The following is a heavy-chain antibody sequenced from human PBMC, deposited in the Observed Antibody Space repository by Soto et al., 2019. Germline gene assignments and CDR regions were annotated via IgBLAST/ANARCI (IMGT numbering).Heavy chain of an antibody. CDR3: ARQYRVVMGMDV. CDR2: IYYSGST. J-gene: IGHJ6*03. Sequence: SETLSLTCTVSGGSISSYYWSWIRQPPGKGLEWIGYIYYSGSTNYNPSLKSRVTISVDTSKNQFSLKLSSVTAADTAVYYCARQYRVVMGMDVWGKGTTVTVSS. CDR1: GGSISSYY. V-gene: IGHV4-59*08. D-gene: IGHD3-22*01.